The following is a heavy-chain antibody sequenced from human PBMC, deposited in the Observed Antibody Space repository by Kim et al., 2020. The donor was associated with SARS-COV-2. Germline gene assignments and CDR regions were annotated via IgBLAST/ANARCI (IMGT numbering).Heavy chain of an antibody. J-gene: IGHJ6*02. D-gene: IGHD4-17*01. CDR3: ARAATEPPSYYYYGMDV. V-gene: IGHV4-39*07. CDR2: IYYSGST. CDR1: GGSISSSSYY. Sequence: SETLSLTCTVSGGSISSSSYYWGWIRQPPGKGLEWIGSIYYSGSTYYNPSLKSRVTISVDTSKNQFSLKLSSVTAADTAVYYCARAATEPPSYYYYGMDVWGQGTTVTVSS.